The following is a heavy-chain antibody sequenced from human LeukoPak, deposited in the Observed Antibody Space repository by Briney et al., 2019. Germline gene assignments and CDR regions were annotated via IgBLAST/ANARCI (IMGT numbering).Heavy chain of an antibody. J-gene: IGHJ3*02. Sequence: SETLSLTCAVYGGSFSGYYWSWIRQPPGKGLGWIGEINHSGSTNYNPSLKSRVTISVDTSKNQFSLKLSSVTAADTAVYYCASDPYGDNAFDIWGQGTMVTVSS. CDR1: GGSFSGYY. V-gene: IGHV4-34*01. CDR2: INHSGST. CDR3: ASDPYGDNAFDI. D-gene: IGHD4-17*01.